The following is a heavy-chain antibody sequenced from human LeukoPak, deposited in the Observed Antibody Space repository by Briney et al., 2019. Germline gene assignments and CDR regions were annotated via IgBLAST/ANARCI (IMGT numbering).Heavy chain of an antibody. D-gene: IGHD5-24*01. V-gene: IGHV3-23*01. J-gene: IGHJ5*02. CDR2: ISGSGDGT. CDR3: AKIQFQLPPARWPSIS. Sequence: PGGSQRLSCAASGFTFSNYAMSWVRQAPTKGLEWVSTISGSGDGTYYADSVKGRFTIFRDNAKNTLYLQTNSLRAEDTAIYYCAKIQFQLPPARWPSISWGQGTLVTVSS. CDR1: GFTFSNYA.